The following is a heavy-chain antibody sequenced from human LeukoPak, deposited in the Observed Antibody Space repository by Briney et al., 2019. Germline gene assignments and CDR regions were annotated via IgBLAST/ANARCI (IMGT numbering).Heavy chain of an antibody. CDR2: FYHTGST. J-gene: IGHJ3*02. CDR1: GGSISNYY. D-gene: IGHD3-16*01. Sequence: PSETLSPTCTVSGGSISNYYWGWIRQPPGKGLECIGYFYHTGSTNYNPSLKSRVTISVDMSKNEISLKLSSVTAADTAVYYCARLGQPNAFDIWGQGTMVTVSP. V-gene: IGHV4-59*08. CDR3: ARLGQPNAFDI.